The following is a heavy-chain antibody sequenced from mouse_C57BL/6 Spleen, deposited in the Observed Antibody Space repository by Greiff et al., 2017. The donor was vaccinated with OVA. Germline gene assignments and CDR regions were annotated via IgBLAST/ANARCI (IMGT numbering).Heavy chain of an antibody. CDR1: GFSLTSYG. J-gene: IGHJ4*01. D-gene: IGHD2-4*01. V-gene: IGHV2-6-1*01. CDR3: ARHGIYYDYEYYAMDY. Sequence: VKLVESGPGLVAPSQSLSITCTVSGFSLTSYGVHWVRQPPGKGLEWLVVIWSDGSTTYNSALKSRLSISKDNSKSQVFLKMNSLQTDDTAMYYCARHGIYYDYEYYAMDYWGQGTSVTVSS. CDR2: IWSDGST.